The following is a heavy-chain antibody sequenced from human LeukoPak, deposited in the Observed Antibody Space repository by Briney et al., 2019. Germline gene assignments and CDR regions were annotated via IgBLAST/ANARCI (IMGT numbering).Heavy chain of an antibody. V-gene: IGHV3-53*01. Sequence: GGSLRLSCAASGFSVSSNYVSWVRQAPGKGLEWVSVIYSGGTTYYADSIKGRFTISRDNSKNTLYLQMNSLRAEDTAVYYCARDLFGGSWVRGVTQFDPWGQGTLVTVSS. J-gene: IGHJ5*02. CDR3: ARDLFGGSWVRGVTQFDP. D-gene: IGHD3-10*01. CDR2: IYSGGTT. CDR1: GFSVSSNY.